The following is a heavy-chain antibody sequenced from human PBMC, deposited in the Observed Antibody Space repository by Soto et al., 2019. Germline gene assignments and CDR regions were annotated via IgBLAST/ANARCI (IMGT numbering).Heavy chain of an antibody. CDR2: ISASGGRT. CDR1: GFSFDDHA. CDR3: AKDFGETPYYFDY. J-gene: IGHJ4*02. V-gene: IGHV3-23*01. D-gene: IGHD3-3*01. Sequence: GGSLRLSCAASGFSFDDHALSWVRQAPGKGLEWVSGISASGGRTYYADTEKGRFTISRDNSKNTLYVQMNSLRAEDTAIYYCAKDFGETPYYFDYWGQGTLVTVSS.